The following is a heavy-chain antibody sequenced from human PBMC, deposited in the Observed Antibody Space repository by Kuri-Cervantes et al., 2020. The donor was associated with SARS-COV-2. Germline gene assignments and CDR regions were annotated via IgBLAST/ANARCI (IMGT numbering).Heavy chain of an antibody. D-gene: IGHD6-13*01. CDR1: GYTFTSYG. Sequence: ASVKVSCKASGYTFTSYGISWVRQAPGQGLEWMGGFDPEDGETIYAQKFQGRVTMTEDTSTDTAYMELSSLRSEDTAVYYCTTALAAAGYYYYGMDVWGQGTTVTVSS. J-gene: IGHJ6*02. CDR2: FDPEDGET. V-gene: IGHV1-24*01. CDR3: TTALAAAGYYYYGMDV.